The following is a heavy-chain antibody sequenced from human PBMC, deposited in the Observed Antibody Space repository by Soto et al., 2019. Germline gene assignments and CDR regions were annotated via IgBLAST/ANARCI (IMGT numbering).Heavy chain of an antibody. Sequence: PGGSLRLSCAASGFTFSSYSVNWVRQAPGKGLEWVSYISSSSSTIYYADSVKGRFTISRDNAKNSLYLQMNSLRAEDTAVYYCARDAYSSSWTEYDYWGQGTLVTVSS. CDR1: GFTFSSYS. D-gene: IGHD6-13*01. CDR3: ARDAYSSSWTEYDY. CDR2: ISSSSSTI. V-gene: IGHV3-48*01. J-gene: IGHJ4*02.